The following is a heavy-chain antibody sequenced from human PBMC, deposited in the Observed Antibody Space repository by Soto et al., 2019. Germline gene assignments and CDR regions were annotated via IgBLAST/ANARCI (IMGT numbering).Heavy chain of an antibody. CDR3: VRDQYSGYDFAL. J-gene: IGHJ5*02. D-gene: IGHD5-12*01. Sequence: SETLSLTCSVSGASIAGGSYYWSWVRQPPGKGLEWIGYIPSRGRPFYNPSLTSRGTISADSSKNQLSLQLTSVTAAVTAVYYCVRDQYSGYDFALWGQGNLVTVSS. CDR2: IPSRGRP. V-gene: IGHV4-30-4*01. CDR1: GASIAGGSYY.